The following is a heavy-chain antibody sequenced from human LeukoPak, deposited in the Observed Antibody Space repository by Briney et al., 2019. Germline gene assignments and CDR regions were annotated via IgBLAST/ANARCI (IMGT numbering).Heavy chain of an antibody. V-gene: IGHV1-18*01. Sequence: ASVKVSCKASGYTFIKYGVSWVRQAPGQGLEWMGWISANNGNTYYVEKFKGRVTMTTDTSTDTAYMELRSLRSDDTVVFYCAHVDILTGYYFFDYWGQGTLITVSS. D-gene: IGHD3-9*01. CDR3: AHVDILTGYYFFDY. CDR1: GYTFIKYG. CDR2: ISANNGNT. J-gene: IGHJ4*02.